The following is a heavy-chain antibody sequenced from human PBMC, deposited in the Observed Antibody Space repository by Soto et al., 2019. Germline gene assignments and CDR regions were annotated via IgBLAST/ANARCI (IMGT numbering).Heavy chain of an antibody. CDR3: AHCRAGVASF. Sequence: QITLNESGPALVKPTQTLTLTCTFSGFSLNTRDVGVGWIRQPPGKALEWLGVVYWDDDKTYSPSLKSRLTTTKDTPTHQVVLRMTKMDPVDTATYYCAHCRAGVASFWGQGTLVTVSS. CDR2: VYWDDDK. D-gene: IGHD3-3*01. CDR1: GFSLNTRDVG. V-gene: IGHV2-5*02. J-gene: IGHJ4*02.